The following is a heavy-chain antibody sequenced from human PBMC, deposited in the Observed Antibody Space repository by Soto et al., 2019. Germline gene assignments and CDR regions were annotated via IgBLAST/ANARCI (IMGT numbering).Heavy chain of an antibody. CDR1: GFTFSNYW. CDR2: IKQDGSEN. D-gene: IGHD6-13*01. V-gene: IGHV3-7*01. Sequence: PGGSLRLSCASSGFTFSNYWMSWVRRAPQKGLEWVANIKQDGSENYYVDSVKGRFTISRDNSKNSLFLQMNSLRAEDTAVYYYARGAAAAGTYYFDAWGQGSLVTVSS. J-gene: IGHJ4*02. CDR3: ARGAAAAGTYYFDA.